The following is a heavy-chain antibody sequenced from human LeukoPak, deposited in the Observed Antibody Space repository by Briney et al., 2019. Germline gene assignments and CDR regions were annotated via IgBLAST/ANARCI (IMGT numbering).Heavy chain of an antibody. CDR3: AGQEVRGVIDY. CDR1: GFSLSDYY. D-gene: IGHD3-10*01. J-gene: IGHJ4*02. Sequence: PGGSLRLSCAASGFSLSDYYMTWIRQAPGKGLEWVSYISSSGSTIYYADSVKGRFTISRDNAKNSLYLQMNSLRAEDTAVYYCAGQEVRGVIDYWGQGTLVTVSS. CDR2: ISSSGSTI. V-gene: IGHV3-11*04.